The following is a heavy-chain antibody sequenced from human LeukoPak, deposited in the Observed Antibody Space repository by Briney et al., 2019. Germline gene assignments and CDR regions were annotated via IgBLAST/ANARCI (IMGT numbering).Heavy chain of an antibody. Sequence: GGSLRLSCAASGFTFSSYGMSWVRQAPGKGLEYVSAISSHGDSTYYANSVKGKITISRDNSRNTLYLQMGSLSGEDMAVYYCARGSSYYGSGSYYNEPMDVWGKGTTVTISS. CDR3: ARGSSYYGSGSYYNEPMDV. V-gene: IGHV3-64*01. J-gene: IGHJ6*03. D-gene: IGHD3-10*01. CDR1: GFTFSSYG. CDR2: ISSHGDST.